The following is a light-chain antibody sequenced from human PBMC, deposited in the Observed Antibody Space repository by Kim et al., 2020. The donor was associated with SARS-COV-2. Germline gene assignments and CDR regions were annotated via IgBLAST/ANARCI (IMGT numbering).Light chain of an antibody. CDR2: DVS. J-gene: IGLJ3*02. CDR1: SSDVGGYNY. Sequence: QSALTQPASVSGSPGQSITISCTGTSSDVGGYNYVSWYQHHPGKAPKLMIYDVSKRPSGVSNRFSGSKSGNTASLTISGLQAEDAANYYCSSYTSSSTWVFGGGTQLPS. CDR3: SSYTSSSTWV. V-gene: IGLV2-14*03.